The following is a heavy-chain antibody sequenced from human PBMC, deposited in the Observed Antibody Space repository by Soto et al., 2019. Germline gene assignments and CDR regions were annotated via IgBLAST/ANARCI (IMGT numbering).Heavy chain of an antibody. D-gene: IGHD4-4*01. J-gene: IGHJ4*02. CDR2: ITPFNGNT. CDR1: GYTFTSYG. V-gene: IGHV1-18*01. Sequence: QVQLVQSGAEVKKPGASVKVSCKASGYTFTSYGISWVRQAPGQGLEWMGWITPFNGNTNYAQKLQGRVTITTDASTSTAYMELRSLRSDDTAVYYCTRGDYIVYCLDYWGQGTLVTVSS. CDR3: TRGDYIVYCLDY.